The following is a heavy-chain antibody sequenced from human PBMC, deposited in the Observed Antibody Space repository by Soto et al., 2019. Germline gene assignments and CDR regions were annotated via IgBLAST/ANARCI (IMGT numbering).Heavy chain of an antibody. V-gene: IGHV3-23*01. CDR2: ISGSGGST. J-gene: IGHJ4*02. D-gene: IGHD5-18*01. CDR1: GFTFSSYA. CDR3: AKGDTAMVNSLDY. Sequence: EVQLLESGGGLVQPGGSLRLSCAASGFTFSSYAMSWVRQAPGKGLEWVSAISGSGGSTYYADSVKGRFTISRDNSKNTLYLQMTSLRAEDTAVYYCAKGDTAMVNSLDYWGQGTLVTVSS.